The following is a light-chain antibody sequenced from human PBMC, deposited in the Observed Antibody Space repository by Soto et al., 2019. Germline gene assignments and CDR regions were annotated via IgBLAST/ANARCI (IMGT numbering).Light chain of an antibody. CDR2: AAS. CDR3: QQYGNSPIT. CDR1: QSVSNSY. J-gene: IGKJ5*01. V-gene: IGKV3-20*01. Sequence: EIVLTQSPGTLSLSPGERATLSCRASQSVSNSYLAWYQQKPGQAPRLLIYAASSRATGIPDRFSGSGSGTDFTLTISRLEPEDFVVYYCQQYGNSPITFGQGTRLEI.